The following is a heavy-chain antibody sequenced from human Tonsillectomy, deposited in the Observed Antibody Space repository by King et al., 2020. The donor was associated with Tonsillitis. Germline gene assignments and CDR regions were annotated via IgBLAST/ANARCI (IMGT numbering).Heavy chain of an antibody. D-gene: IGHD2-8*01. CDR3: VKPGLFCSNGVCTPNGVIDV. CDR2: ISWISGTI. J-gene: IGHJ4*02. Sequence: VQLVESGGGLVQPGRSLRLSCAASGFTFDDYAMHWIRQPPGQGLEWVSGISWISGTIGYADSVKGRFTISRDNATKSPYLKINSLRPEDTALYYGVKPGLFCSNGVCTPNGVIDVCGQGALVSAS. V-gene: IGHV3-9*01. CDR1: GFTFDDYA.